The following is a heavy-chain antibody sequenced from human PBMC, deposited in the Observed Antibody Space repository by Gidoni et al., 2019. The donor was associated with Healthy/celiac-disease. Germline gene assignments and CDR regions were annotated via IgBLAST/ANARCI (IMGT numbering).Heavy chain of an antibody. CDR1: GGSISSSSYY. D-gene: IGHD1-26*01. J-gene: IGHJ3*02. Sequence: QLQLQASGPGLVKPSETLSLTCTVSGGSISSSSYYWGWIRQPPGKGLEWIGSIYYSGSTYYNPALKSRVTISVDTSKNQFSLKLSSVTAGDTAVYYCARRAWELQEAFDIWGQGTMVTVSS. V-gene: IGHV4-39*01. CDR3: ARRAWELQEAFDI. CDR2: IYYSGST.